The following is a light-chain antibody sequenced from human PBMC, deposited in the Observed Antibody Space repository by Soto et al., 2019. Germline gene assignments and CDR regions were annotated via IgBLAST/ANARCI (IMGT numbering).Light chain of an antibody. Sequence: QSVLTQPPSASGTPGQRVSISCSGTSSNIGSNFVYWYQQLPGAAPKVVIYRNNQRPSGVPDRFFGSKSGTSASLAISGLRSEDEADYYCATWDDSLSAKVFGTGTQLTVL. CDR1: SSNIGSNF. J-gene: IGLJ1*01. CDR2: RNN. CDR3: ATWDDSLSAKV. V-gene: IGLV1-47*01.